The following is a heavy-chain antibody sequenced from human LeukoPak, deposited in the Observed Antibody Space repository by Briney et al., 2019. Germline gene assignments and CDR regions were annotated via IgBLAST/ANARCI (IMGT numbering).Heavy chain of an antibody. CDR3: SSSGVEEWQGLHF. CDR1: GYTFTSYD. V-gene: IGHV1-24*01. J-gene: IGHJ4*02. D-gene: IGHD3-3*01. CDR2: FDVAETDT. Sequence: ASVKVSCKASGYTFTSYDINWVRQATGQGLEWMGGFDVAETDTIYAQKFQGRVTMTEDTSTDTAYMELNGLSSEDTAVYYCSSSGVEEWQGLHFWGQGTLVTVSS.